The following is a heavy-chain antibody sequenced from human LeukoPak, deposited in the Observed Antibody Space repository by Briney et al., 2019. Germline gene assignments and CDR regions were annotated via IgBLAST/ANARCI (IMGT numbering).Heavy chain of an antibody. CDR2: IYRSGST. J-gene: IGHJ4*02. D-gene: IGHD3-3*01. V-gene: IGHV4-38-2*01. Sequence: SETLSLTCAVSGYSISSGYYWGWIRPPPGKGLEWIGNIYRSGSTYYNPSLKSRVTISVDTSKNQFSLKLSSVTDADTAVYYCARLLREWLNFDYWGPGTLVTVSS. CDR1: GYSISSGYY. CDR3: ARLLREWLNFDY.